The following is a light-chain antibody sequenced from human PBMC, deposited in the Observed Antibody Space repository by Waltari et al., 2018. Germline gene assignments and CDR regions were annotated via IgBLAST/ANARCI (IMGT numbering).Light chain of an antibody. CDR3: QAFDTSLSGGVV. J-gene: IGLJ2*01. CDR1: STNIGAGHD. V-gene: IGLV1-40*01. Sequence: QSVLTQPPSVSGAPGQRVTISCTGSSTNIGAGHDVHWYQDFPGAAPKLLIYGTSNRPSGVPDRFSGSKSGTSASLAITGLQAEDEAQYYGQAFDTSLSGGVVFGGGTKVTVL. CDR2: GTS.